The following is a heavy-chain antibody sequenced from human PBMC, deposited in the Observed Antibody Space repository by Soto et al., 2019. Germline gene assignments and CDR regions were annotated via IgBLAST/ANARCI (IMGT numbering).Heavy chain of an antibody. J-gene: IGHJ5*02. CDR2: IYDGGRT. V-gene: IGHV4-30-4*01. CDR1: GGSISTVDYW. CDR3: ARGPSGDKVDA. Sequence: QVQLQESGPGLVKPSQTLSLTCTVSGGSISTVDYWWSWIRQSPDMGLEWIGHIYDGGRTYNNPSLESRVTRSVATYKSQLSLALSSVSAADTAVYYCARGPSGDKVDAWGQGTLVTVSS. D-gene: IGHD7-27*01.